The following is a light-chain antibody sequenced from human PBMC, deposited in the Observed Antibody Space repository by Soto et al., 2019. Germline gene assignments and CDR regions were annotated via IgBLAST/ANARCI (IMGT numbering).Light chain of an antibody. V-gene: IGLV7-46*01. CDR3: LLSYIDTRI. CDR1: TGAVTSGHY. J-gene: IGLJ2*01. CDR2: DTS. Sequence: QAVVTQEPSLTVSPGGTVTLTCASSTGAVTSGHYPYWFQQKPGQAPRTLIYDTSNKHSWTPARFSGSLLGGKAALTLSGAQPEDEADYYCLLSYIDTRIFGGGTKLTVL.